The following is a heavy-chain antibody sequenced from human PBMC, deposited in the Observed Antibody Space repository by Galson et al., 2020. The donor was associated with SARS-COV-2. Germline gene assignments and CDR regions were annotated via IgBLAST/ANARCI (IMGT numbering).Heavy chain of an antibody. D-gene: IGHD6-6*01. CDR1: GGSISRGDYY. CDR3: ARHSIAAAGGVFGP. CDR2: IYHSGKT. J-gene: IGHJ5*02. V-gene: IGHV4-31*03. Sequence: SETLSLTCTVSGGSISRGDYYWSWIRQHPGKGLEWIGYIYHSGKTSYNPSLTSRLTISVDTSKNQFSLKLSSVTAADTAMYYCARHSIAAAGGVFGPWGQGTLVIVSS.